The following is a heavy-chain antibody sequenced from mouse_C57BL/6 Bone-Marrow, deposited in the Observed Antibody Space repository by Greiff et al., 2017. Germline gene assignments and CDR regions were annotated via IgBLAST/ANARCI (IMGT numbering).Heavy chain of an antibody. J-gene: IGHJ2*01. V-gene: IGHV5-17*01. CDR1: GFTFSDYG. CDR3: ARAEDDLDY. CDR2: ISSGSSTI. Sequence: DVKLQESGGGLVKPGGSLKLSCAASGFTFSDYGMHWVRQAPEKGLEWVAYISSGSSTIYYADTVKGRFTISRDNAKNTLFLQMTSLRSEDTAMYYCARAEDDLDYWGQGTTLTVSS.